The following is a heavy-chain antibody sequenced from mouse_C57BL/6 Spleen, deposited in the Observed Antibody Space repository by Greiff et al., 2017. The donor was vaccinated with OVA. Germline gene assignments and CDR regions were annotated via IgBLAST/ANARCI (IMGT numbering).Heavy chain of an antibody. CDR3: ARRGYDGYYPFAY. Sequence: EVKLQESGGGLVKPGGSLKLSCAASGFTFSSYTMSWVRQTPEKRLEWVATISGGGGNTYYPDSVKGRFTISRDNAKNTLYLQMSSLRSEDTALYYCARRGYDGYYPFAYWGQGTLVTVSA. J-gene: IGHJ3*01. CDR1: GFTFSSYT. CDR2: ISGGGGNT. D-gene: IGHD2-3*01. V-gene: IGHV5-9*01.